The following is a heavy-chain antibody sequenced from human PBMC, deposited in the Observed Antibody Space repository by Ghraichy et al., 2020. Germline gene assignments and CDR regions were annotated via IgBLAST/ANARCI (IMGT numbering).Heavy chain of an antibody. Sequence: GGSLRLSCAASGFSFSSSWMNWVRQAPGKGPEWVASIKEDGSQTYYEDSVKGRFTISRDNARNSLFLQMNSLRAEDTAVYYCARHRNYNAFDYWGQGTLVTDYS. J-gene: IGHJ4*02. CDR1: GFSFSSSW. D-gene: IGHD3-10*01. CDR3: ARHRNYNAFDY. CDR2: IKEDGSQT. V-gene: IGHV3-7*01.